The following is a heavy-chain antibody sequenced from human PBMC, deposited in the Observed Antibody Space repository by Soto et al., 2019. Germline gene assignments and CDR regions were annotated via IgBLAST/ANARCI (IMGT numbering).Heavy chain of an antibody. J-gene: IGHJ4*02. CDR1: GFTFSSYG. CDR2: IWCDGSNK. V-gene: IGHV3-33*01. Sequence: QVQLVESGGGVVQPGRSLRLSCAASGFTFSSYGMHWVRQAPGKGLAWVAVIWCDGSNKYYADAVKGRFTISRDNSKNTLYLQMTSRRAEDTAVYYCARGDSGGHYWGQGTLVTVSS. D-gene: IGHD2-15*01. CDR3: ARGDSGGHY.